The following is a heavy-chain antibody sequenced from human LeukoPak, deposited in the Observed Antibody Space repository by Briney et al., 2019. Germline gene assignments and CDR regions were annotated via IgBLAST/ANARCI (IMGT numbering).Heavy chain of an antibody. Sequence: GGSLRLSCAASGFTFSDYYVSWIRQAPGKGLEWVSYISSSSSYTNYADSVKGRFTISRDNAKNSLYLQMNSLGAEDTALYYCARGRGCSSLSCYPDYWGQGTLVTVSS. V-gene: IGHV3-11*06. J-gene: IGHJ4*02. CDR3: ARGRGCSSLSCYPDY. CDR2: ISSSSSYT. CDR1: GFTFSDYY. D-gene: IGHD2-2*01.